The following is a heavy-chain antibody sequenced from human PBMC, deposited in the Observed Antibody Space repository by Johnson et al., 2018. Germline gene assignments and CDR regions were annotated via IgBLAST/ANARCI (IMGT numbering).Heavy chain of an antibody. CDR1: GGSFSDYY. CDR3: ARGVKTLFGVTHRYYYYYYMDV. J-gene: IGHJ6*03. CDR2: VTHSGST. V-gene: IGHV4-34*01. Sequence: VPLQQWGAGLFKXSETRSLXCAVYGGSFSDYYGRWIRQSPRKGLELFGDVTHSGSTYYTLSLRWRVTMSVDTSKNQFSLKLRSATAADTAVYYCARGVKTLFGVTHRYYYYYYMDVGGKGTTVTVSS. D-gene: IGHD3-3*01.